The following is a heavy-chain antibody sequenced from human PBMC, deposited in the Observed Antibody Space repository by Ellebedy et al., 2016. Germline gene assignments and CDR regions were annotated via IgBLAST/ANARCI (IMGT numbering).Heavy chain of an antibody. CDR3: ARGFRIAAAVDY. CDR2: IYHSGST. J-gene: IGHJ4*02. D-gene: IGHD6-13*01. Sequence: SETLSLTXTVSGYSISSGYYWGWIRQPPGKGLEWIGSIYHSGSTYYNPSLKSRVTISVDTSKNQFSLKLSSVTAADTAVYYCARGFRIAAAVDYWGQGTLVTVSS. CDR1: GYSISSGYY. V-gene: IGHV4-38-2*02.